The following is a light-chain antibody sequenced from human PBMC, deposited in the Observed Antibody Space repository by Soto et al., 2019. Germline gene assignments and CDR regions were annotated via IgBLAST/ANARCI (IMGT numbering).Light chain of an antibody. V-gene: IGLV2-14*01. CDR2: DVS. CDR1: SSDVGGYNY. Sequence: QSVLTQPAPLSGSPGQSITISCTGISSDVGGYNYVSWYQQHPDKAPKLMIYDVSDRPSGVSDRFSGSKSGNTASPTISGLQADDGADYYCTSYASSGTPFVFGTGTKVTVL. CDR3: TSYASSGTPFV. J-gene: IGLJ1*01.